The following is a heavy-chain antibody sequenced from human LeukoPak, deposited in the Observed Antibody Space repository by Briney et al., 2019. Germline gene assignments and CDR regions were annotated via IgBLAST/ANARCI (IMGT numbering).Heavy chain of an antibody. CDR2: ISYDGSNK. J-gene: IGHJ4*02. V-gene: IGHV3-30*03. CDR3: ASLGSSWYIIN. Sequence: GGSLRLSCAASGFTFSSYGMHWVRQAPGKGLEWVAVISYDGSNKYYADSVKGRFTISRDNSKNTLYLQMNSLRAEDTAVYYCASLGSSWYIINWGQGTLVTVSP. D-gene: IGHD6-13*01. CDR1: GFTFSSYG.